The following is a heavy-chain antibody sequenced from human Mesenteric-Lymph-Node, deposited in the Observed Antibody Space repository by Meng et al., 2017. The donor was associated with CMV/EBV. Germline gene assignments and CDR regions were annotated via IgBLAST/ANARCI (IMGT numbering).Heavy chain of an antibody. J-gene: IGHJ4*02. CDR3: ARGAYCRNNNCYPGYFDY. D-gene: IGHD2-2*01. Sequence: GGSLRLSCAASGFAFMSYAMTWVRQAPGKGLEWVAVISYDGSNKYYADSVKGRFTISRDNSKNTLYLQMNDLRTEDTAVYYCARGAYCRNNNCYPGYFDYWGQGTLVTVSS. V-gene: IGHV3-30-3*01. CDR1: GFAFMSYA. CDR2: ISYDGSNK.